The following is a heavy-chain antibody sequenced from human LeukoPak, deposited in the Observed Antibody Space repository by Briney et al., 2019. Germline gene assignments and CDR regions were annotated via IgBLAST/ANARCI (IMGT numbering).Heavy chain of an antibody. V-gene: IGHV3-33*01. CDR3: ASAAWRYCTNGVCYPSY. CDR1: GFTFSSYG. Sequence: GGSLRLACAAYGFTFSSYGMHWVRQAPGKGLEWVGVIWYDGSNKYYANSVKGRLTISRDNSKNTLYLQMNSLRAEDTVVYYCASAAWRYCTNGVCYPSYWGQGTLVTVSS. CDR2: IWYDGSNK. J-gene: IGHJ4*02. D-gene: IGHD2-8*01.